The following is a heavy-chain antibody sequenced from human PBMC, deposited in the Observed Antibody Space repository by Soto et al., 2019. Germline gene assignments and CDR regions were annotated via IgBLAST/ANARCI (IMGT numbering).Heavy chain of an antibody. CDR2: ISSSSSTI. CDR3: ARDGVSGYLVFFDY. J-gene: IGHJ4*02. D-gene: IGHD3-3*01. Sequence: GGSLRLSCAASGFTFSSYSMNWVRQAPGKGLEWVSYISSSSSTIYYADSVKGRFTISRDNAKNSLYLQMNSLRAEDTAVYYCARDGVSGYLVFFDYWGQGTLVTVSS. V-gene: IGHV3-48*01. CDR1: GFTFSSYS.